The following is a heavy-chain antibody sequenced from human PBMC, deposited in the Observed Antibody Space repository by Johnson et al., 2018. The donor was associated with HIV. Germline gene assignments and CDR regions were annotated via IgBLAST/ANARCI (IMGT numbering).Heavy chain of an antibody. CDR3: ARACRDGYTCDAFDI. CDR1: GFTFDDYG. V-gene: IGHV3-13*01. Sequence: VQLVESGGGLIQPGGSLRLSCAASGFTFDDYGMSWVRQGPGKGLEWVSAIGTAGDTYYPGSVKGRFTISRDNSKNTLYLQMYSLRAEDTAVYYCARACRDGYTCDAFDIWGQGTMVTVSS. J-gene: IGHJ3*02. D-gene: IGHD5-24*01. CDR2: IGTAGDT.